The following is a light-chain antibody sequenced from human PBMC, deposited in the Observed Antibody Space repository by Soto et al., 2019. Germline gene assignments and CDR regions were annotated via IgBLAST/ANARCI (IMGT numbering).Light chain of an antibody. J-gene: IGKJ1*01. CDR1: QSVSSY. Sequence: EIVLTQSPATLSLSPGERATLSCRASQSVSSYLAWYQQKPGQAPRLLIYDASNRATGIPARFSGSGSGAAFTHTIISLEPEDFAVYYCQQRSNWSPGTFGQGNKVEIQ. CDR3: QQRSNWSPGT. CDR2: DAS. V-gene: IGKV3-11*01.